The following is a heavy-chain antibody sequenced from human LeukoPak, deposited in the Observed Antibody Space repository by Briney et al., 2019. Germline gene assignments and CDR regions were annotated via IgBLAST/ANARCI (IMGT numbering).Heavy chain of an antibody. J-gene: IGHJ3*02. CDR3: ASPSLGYGSGSYIDAFDI. D-gene: IGHD3-10*01. CDR1: GFTFSDYY. V-gene: IGHV3-11*01. Sequence: GRSLRLSCAVYGFTFSDYYMSWIRQAPGKGLEWVSYISSSGSTIYYADSVKGRFTIYRDNAKNSLYLQMNSPRAEDTAVYYCASPSLGYGSGSYIDAFDIWGQGTMVAVSS. CDR2: ISSSGSTI.